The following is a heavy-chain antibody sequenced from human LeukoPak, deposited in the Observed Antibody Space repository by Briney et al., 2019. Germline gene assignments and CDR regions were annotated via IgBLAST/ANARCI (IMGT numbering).Heavy chain of an antibody. CDR2: IYYSGST. Sequence: PSETLSLTCTVSGGSISSYYWSWIRQPPGKGLEWIGYIYYSGSTNYNPSLKSRVTISVDTSKNPFSLKLSSVTAADTAVYYCARNSGSYQIDYWGQGTLVTVSS. CDR1: GGSISSYY. J-gene: IGHJ4*02. D-gene: IGHD1-26*01. V-gene: IGHV4-59*01. CDR3: ARNSGSYQIDY.